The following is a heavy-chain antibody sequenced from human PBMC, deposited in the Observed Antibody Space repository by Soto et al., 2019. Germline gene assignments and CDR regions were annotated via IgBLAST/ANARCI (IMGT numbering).Heavy chain of an antibody. J-gene: IGHJ1*01. CDR1: GGSFSGYY. D-gene: IGHD6-13*01. CDR2: INHSGRT. Sequence: SETLSLTCAVYGGSFSGYYWSWIRQPPGKGLEWIGEINHSGRTNYNPSLKSRVTISVDTSKNQFSLKLSSVTAADTAVYYCARGLEILPGIAAAGTRQHWGQGTLVTVSS. CDR3: ARGLEILPGIAAAGTRQH. V-gene: IGHV4-34*01.